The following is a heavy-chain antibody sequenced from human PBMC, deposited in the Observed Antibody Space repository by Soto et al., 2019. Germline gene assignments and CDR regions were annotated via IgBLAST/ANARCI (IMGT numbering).Heavy chain of an antibody. CDR2: IYTSGST. J-gene: IGHJ3*02. CDR1: GGSISSYY. CDR3: AREPSKALRFLEWLNDAFDI. Sequence: SETLSLTCTVSGGSISSYYWSWIRQPAGKGLEWIGRIYTSGSTNYNPSLKSRVTMSVDTSKNQFSLKPSSVTAADTAVYYCAREPSKALRFLEWLNDAFDIWGQGTMVTVSS. V-gene: IGHV4-4*07. D-gene: IGHD3-3*01.